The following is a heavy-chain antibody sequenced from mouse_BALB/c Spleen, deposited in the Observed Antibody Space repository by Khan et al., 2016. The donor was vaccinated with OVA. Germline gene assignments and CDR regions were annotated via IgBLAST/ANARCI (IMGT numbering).Heavy chain of an antibody. J-gene: IGHJ4*01. CDR2: IWGGGST. CDR3: AKGIWSYYYTLDY. V-gene: IGHV2-6-5*01. Sequence: VQLQESGPGLVAPSQNLSITCTVSGFSLSDYGVSWIRQPPGKGLEWLGVIWGGGSTYYNSALKSRLSISKDNSKSQVFLKMSSLQSDDTAMFYCAKGIWSYYYTLDYWGKGTSVTVSS. CDR1: GFSLSDYG.